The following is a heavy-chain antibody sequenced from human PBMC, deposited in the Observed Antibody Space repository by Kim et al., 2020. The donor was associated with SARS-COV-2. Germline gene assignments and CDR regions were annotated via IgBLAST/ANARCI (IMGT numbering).Heavy chain of an antibody. Sequence: GESLKISCKGSGYSFTSYWIGWVRQMPGKGLEWMGIIYPGDSDTRYSPSFQGQVTISADKSISTAYLQWSSLKASDTAMYYCARGRITMVRGVKEAFRGMDVWGQGTTVTVSS. CDR1: GYSFTSYW. V-gene: IGHV5-51*01. J-gene: IGHJ6*02. CDR2: IYPGDSDT. CDR3: ARGRITMVRGVKEAFRGMDV. D-gene: IGHD3-10*01.